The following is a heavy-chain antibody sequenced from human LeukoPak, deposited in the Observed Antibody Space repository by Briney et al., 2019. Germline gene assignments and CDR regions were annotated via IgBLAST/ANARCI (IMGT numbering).Heavy chain of an antibody. Sequence: GGSLRLSCSASGFTFSSYAMHWVRQAPGKGLEYVSAISSNGGSTYYADSVKGRFTISRDYSKNTLYVQMNSLRAEDTAVYYCAKARGFCSGGSCYNPFDPWGQGTLVTVSS. J-gene: IGHJ5*02. CDR3: AKARGFCSGGSCYNPFDP. D-gene: IGHD2-15*01. CDR1: GFTFSSYA. V-gene: IGHV3-64*04. CDR2: ISSNGGST.